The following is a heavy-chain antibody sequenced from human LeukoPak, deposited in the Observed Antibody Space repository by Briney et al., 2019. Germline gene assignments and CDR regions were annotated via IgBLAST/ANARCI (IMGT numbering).Heavy chain of an antibody. J-gene: IGHJ6*03. CDR2: ISAYNGNT. D-gene: IGHD4-17*01. CDR1: GYTFTSYG. Sequence: ASVKVSCKASGYTFTSYGISWVRQAPGQGLEWMGWISAYNGNTNYAQKLQGRVTMTTDTSTSTAYMELRSLRSDDTAVYYCARLAGLRYYYYMDVWGKGTTVTVSS. CDR3: ARLAGLRYYYYMDV. V-gene: IGHV1-18*01.